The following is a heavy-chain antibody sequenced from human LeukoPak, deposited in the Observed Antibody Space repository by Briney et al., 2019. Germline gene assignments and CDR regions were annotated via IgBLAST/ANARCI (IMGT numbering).Heavy chain of an antibody. D-gene: IGHD2-2*02. CDR2: ITPLFGTA. CDR3: ARVNGGYCSSTSCYKVNWFDP. V-gene: IGHV1-69*05. J-gene: IGHJ5*02. CDR1: GGTFSKYT. Sequence: ASVKVSCTASGGTFSKYTISWVRQRPGQGLEWMGGITPLFGTANYAQKFQGRVTMTRNTSISTAYMELSSLRSEDTAVYYCARVNGGYCSSTSCYKVNWFDPWGQGTLVTVSS.